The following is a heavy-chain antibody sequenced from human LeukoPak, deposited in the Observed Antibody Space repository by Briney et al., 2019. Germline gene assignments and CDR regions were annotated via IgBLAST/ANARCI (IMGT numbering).Heavy chain of an antibody. CDR3: ARGPNRYYYDSSGYYPEY. Sequence: ASVKVSCKASGYTFTGYYMHWARQAPGQGLEWMGWINPNSGGTNYAQKFQGWVAVTRDTSISTAYMELSRLRSDDTAVYYCARGPNRYYYDSSGYYPEYWGQGTLVTVSS. CDR1: GYTFTGYY. V-gene: IGHV1-2*04. J-gene: IGHJ4*02. D-gene: IGHD3-22*01. CDR2: INPNSGGT.